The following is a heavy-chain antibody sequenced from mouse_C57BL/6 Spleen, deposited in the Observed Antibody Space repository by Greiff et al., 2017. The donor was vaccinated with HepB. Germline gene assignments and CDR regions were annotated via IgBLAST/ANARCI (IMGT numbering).Heavy chain of an antibody. Sequence: QVQLKESGAELVRPGASVTLSCKASGYTFTDYEMHWVKQTPVHGLEWIGAIDPETGGTAYNQKFKGKAILTADKSSSTAYMELRSLTSEDSAVYYCTRFQLGRGYYFDYWGQGTTLTVSS. D-gene: IGHD4-1*02. J-gene: IGHJ2*01. CDR1: GYTFTDYE. CDR3: TRFQLGRGYYFDY. V-gene: IGHV1-15*01. CDR2: IDPETGGT.